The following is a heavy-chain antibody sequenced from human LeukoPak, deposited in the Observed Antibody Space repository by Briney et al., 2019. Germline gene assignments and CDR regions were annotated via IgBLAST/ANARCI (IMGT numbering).Heavy chain of an antibody. J-gene: IGHJ1*01. CDR2: IFYSGST. D-gene: IGHD4-23*01. CDR1: GGSISSYY. V-gene: IGHV4-59*01. CDR3: ARGDSTVTPKYFQY. Sequence: SETLSLTCTVSGGSISSYYWSWIRQPPGEGLEWIGYIFYSGSTNYNPSLKSRVTISIDTSKNQFSLKLSSVTAADTAVYYCARGDSTVTPKYFQYWGQGTLVTVSS.